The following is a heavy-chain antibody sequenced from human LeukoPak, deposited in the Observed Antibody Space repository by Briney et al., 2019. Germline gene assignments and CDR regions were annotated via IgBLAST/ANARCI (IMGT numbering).Heavy chain of an antibody. CDR3: ARVAFGGYSYGYVDF. D-gene: IGHD5-18*01. Sequence: SETLSLTCAVSGASISSGGYSWSRIRQPPGKGLEWIGYIYHSGSTYYNPSLKSRVTLSVDTSKNQFSLRLSSVTAADTAVYYCARVAFGGYSYGYVDFWGQGTLVTVSS. V-gene: IGHV4-30-2*01. CDR2: IYHSGST. J-gene: IGHJ4*02. CDR1: GASISSGGYS.